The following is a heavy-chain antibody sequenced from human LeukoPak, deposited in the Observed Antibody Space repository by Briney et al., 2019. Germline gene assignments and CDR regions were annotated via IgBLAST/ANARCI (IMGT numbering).Heavy chain of an antibody. V-gene: IGHV1-46*01. CDR3: ARAGRTGLNYYYYYYMDV. CDR1: GYTFTGNF. CDR2: INPSGGST. D-gene: IGHD1-1*01. Sequence: ASVKVSCKTSGYTFTGNFMHWVRQAPGQGLEWMGIINPSGGSTSYAQKFQGRVTMTRDMSTSTVYMELSSLRSEDTAVYYCARAGRTGLNYYYYYYMDVWGKGTTVTVSS. J-gene: IGHJ6*03.